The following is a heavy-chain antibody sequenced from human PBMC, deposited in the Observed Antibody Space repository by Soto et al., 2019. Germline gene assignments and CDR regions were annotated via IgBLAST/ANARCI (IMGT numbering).Heavy chain of an antibody. CDR2: ISGSGGAT. Sequence: GGYLRLSCSTSGFTCKGGAIRWVGQAPGKGLEWVSGISGSGGATYYTDSVEGRFTISKDFSKNTVSLQMTGLRVDDTAVYYCARTRTAFYRYYFDSWGERALVTVSS. CDR3: ARTRTAFYRYYFDS. J-gene: IGHJ4*02. V-gene: IGHV3-23*01. D-gene: IGHD2-21*02. CDR1: GFTCKGGA.